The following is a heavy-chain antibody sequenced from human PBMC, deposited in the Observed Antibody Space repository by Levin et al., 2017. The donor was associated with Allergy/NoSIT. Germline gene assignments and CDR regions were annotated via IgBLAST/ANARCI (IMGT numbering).Heavy chain of an antibody. J-gene: IGHJ4*02. V-gene: IGHV3-23*01. CDR3: AKLGDSDFWSAYVDY. D-gene: IGHD3-3*01. CDR2: ISGSGGST. Sequence: GGSLRLSCAASGFTFSSYAMSWVRQAPGKGLEWVSGISGSGGSTYYADSVKGRFTISRDNSKSTLYLQMNSLRAEDTAVYYCAKLGDSDFWSAYVDYWGQGTLVTVSS. CDR1: GFTFSSYA.